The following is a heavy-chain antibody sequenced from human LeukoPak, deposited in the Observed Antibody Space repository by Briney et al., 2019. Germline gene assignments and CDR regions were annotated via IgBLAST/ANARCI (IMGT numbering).Heavy chain of an antibody. CDR1: GFTFSSYG. CDR2: ISYDGSNK. Sequence: PGRSLRLSCAASGFTFSSYGMHWVRQAPGKGLEWVAVISYDGSNKYYADSVKGRFTISRDNSKNTLYLQMNSLRAEDTAVYYCAKVQKKRYCSGGSCYDLDYWGQGTLVTVSS. J-gene: IGHJ4*02. D-gene: IGHD2-15*01. V-gene: IGHV3-30*18. CDR3: AKVQKKRYCSGGSCYDLDY.